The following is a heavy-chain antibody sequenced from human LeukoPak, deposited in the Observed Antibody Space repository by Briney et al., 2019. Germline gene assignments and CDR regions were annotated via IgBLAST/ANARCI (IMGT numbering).Heavy chain of an antibody. CDR1: GGTFSSYA. D-gene: IGHD6-19*01. V-gene: IGHV1-69*05. CDR2: IIPIFGTA. Sequence: ASVKVSCKASGGTFSSYAISWVRQAPGQGLEWMGRIIPIFGTANYAQKFQGRVTITTDESTSTAYMELSSLRSEDTAVYYCARGRSSGWIYYFDYWGQGTLVTVSS. CDR3: ARGRSSGWIYYFDY. J-gene: IGHJ4*02.